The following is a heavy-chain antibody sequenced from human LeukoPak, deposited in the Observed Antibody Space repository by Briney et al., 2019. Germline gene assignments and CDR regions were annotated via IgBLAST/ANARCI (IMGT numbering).Heavy chain of an antibody. CDR3: ARAHLQWEVRYPRFDS. CDR2: ISYDGSYK. J-gene: IGHJ4*02. Sequence: QPGRSLRLSCSASGFAFSTYAMHWVRQAPGKGLEWVAVISYDGSYKDYGDPVKGRFTLSRDNSKSTVFLEMSSLRAEDTAVYHCARAHLQWEVRYPRFDSWGQGTLVTVSS. CDR1: GFAFSTYA. V-gene: IGHV3-30*03. D-gene: IGHD1-26*01.